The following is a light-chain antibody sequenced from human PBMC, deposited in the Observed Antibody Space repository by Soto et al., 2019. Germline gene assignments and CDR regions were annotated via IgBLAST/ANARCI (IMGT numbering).Light chain of an antibody. CDR2: DAS. J-gene: IGKJ1*01. Sequence: EIVLTQSPATLSLXPGERATLSCRASQSVSSYLAWYQQKPGQAPRLLIYDASNRATGIPARFSGSGSGTDFTLTISSLEPEDFAVYYCQQRSNWQTFGQGTKVDIK. V-gene: IGKV3-11*01. CDR1: QSVSSY. CDR3: QQRSNWQT.